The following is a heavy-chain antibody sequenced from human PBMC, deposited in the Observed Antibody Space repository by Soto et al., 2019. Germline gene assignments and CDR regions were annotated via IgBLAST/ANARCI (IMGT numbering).Heavy chain of an antibody. CDR3: ARGGSWGPDF. D-gene: IGHD2-15*01. V-gene: IGHV3-7*01. Sequence: EVQLVESGGDLVQPGGSLRLSCAASGFTFSDFWMSWVRQAPGKGLDWVANIKHDGSEKYYADSVEGRFTISRDNTKGSLYLQMNSLRAEDTAVYYCARGGSWGPDFWGQGTLVTVSS. CDR1: GFTFSDFW. CDR2: IKHDGSEK. J-gene: IGHJ4*02.